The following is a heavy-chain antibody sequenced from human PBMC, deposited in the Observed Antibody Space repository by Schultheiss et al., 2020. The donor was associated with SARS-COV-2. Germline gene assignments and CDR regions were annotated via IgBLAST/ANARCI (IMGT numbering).Heavy chain of an antibody. D-gene: IGHD6-19*01. CDR1: GGSISSGGYY. V-gene: IGHV4-61*08. J-gene: IGHJ4*02. CDR2: IYYSGST. Sequence: SETLSLTCTVSGGSISSGGYYWSWIRQHPGKGLEWIGYIYYSGSTNYNPSLKSRVTISVDTSKNQFSLKLSSVTAADTAVYYCARHDEAGSGWTYWGQGTLVTVSS. CDR3: ARHDEAGSGWTY.